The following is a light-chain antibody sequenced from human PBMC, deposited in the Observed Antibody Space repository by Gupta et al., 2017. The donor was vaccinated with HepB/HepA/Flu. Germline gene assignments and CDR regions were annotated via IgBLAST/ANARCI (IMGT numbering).Light chain of an antibody. V-gene: IGLV1-51*01. CDR2: END. J-gene: IGLJ3*02. CDR3: SSGANTLTAGDGV. Sequence: QSILTQPSSVSAAPGQKVTISCSGSTSNIGNNYVSWYQQVPGKAHTLLIVENDKRPSGISDRFSGSKSGTSATLAITGLQTADEADYDCSSGANTLTAGDGVFGGGTKVTVL. CDR1: TSNIGNNY.